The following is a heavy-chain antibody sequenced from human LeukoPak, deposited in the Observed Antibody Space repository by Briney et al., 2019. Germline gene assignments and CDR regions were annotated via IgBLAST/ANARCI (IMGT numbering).Heavy chain of an antibody. D-gene: IGHD3-10*01. J-gene: IGHJ4*02. CDR3: AKARIWFGELDY. CDR1: GFTFSSYA. CDR2: ISGSGGST. Sequence: PGGSLRLSCAASGFTFSSYAMSWVRQAPGKGLEWVSAISGSGGSTYYADSVKGRFTISRDNSKNTLYLQMNSLRAEHTAVYYCAKARIWFGELDYWGQGTLVTVSS. V-gene: IGHV3-23*01.